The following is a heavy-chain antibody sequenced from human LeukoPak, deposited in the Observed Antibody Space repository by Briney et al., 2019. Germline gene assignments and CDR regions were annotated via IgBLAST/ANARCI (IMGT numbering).Heavy chain of an antibody. Sequence: PGRSLRLSCAASGFTFTSYGMHWVRPAPGKGLEWVAVISYDGSNKYYADSVKGRFTISRDNSKNTLYLQMNSLRAEDTAVYYCAKEAVLLWFGEPYFDYWGQGTLVTVSS. CDR2: ISYDGSNK. CDR1: GFTFTSYG. D-gene: IGHD3-10*01. J-gene: IGHJ4*02. CDR3: AKEAVLLWFGEPYFDY. V-gene: IGHV3-30*18.